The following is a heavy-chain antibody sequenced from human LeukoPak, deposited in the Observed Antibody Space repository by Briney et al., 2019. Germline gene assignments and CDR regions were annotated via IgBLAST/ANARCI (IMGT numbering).Heavy chain of an antibody. J-gene: IGHJ6*03. Sequence: SVKVSCKASGRSFTTYAISWVRQAPEEGLEWMGGTIPLFGTTKYAQKFQDRVTNTTDDSMSTAYMELSSLTSEDTALYYCARGTWSDVGYYYYYYMDVWGKGTTVTVSS. D-gene: IGHD1-1*01. CDR1: GRSFTTYA. CDR3: ARGTWSDVGYYYYYYMDV. V-gene: IGHV1-69*05. CDR2: TIPLFGTT.